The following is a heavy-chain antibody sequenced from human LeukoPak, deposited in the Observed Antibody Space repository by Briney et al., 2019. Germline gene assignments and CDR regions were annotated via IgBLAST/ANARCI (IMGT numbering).Heavy chain of an antibody. V-gene: IGHV4-38-2*02. CDR1: GYSISSGYY. CDR3: ARAMMGYYYMDV. J-gene: IGHJ6*03. CDR2: IYHSGST. D-gene: IGHD3-16*01. Sequence: SETLSLTCTGSGYSISSGYYWGWLRQPPGTELQWIGSIYHSGSTYYNPSLKSRVTISVDTSKNQFSLKLSSVTAADTAVYYCARAMMGYYYMDVWGKGTTVTGSS.